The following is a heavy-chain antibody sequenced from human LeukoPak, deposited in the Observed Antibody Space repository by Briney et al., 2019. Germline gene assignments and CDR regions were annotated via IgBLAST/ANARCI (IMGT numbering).Heavy chain of an antibody. Sequence: GGSLRLSCAASGFTFSSYGMHWVRQAPGKGLEWVAVISYDGSNKYYADSVKGRFTISRDNSKNTLYLQMNSLRAEDTAVYYCARGPWIAVAGTEYYFDYWGQGTLVTVSS. V-gene: IGHV3-30*03. J-gene: IGHJ4*02. CDR1: GFTFSSYG. CDR3: ARGPWIAVAGTEYYFDY. D-gene: IGHD6-19*01. CDR2: ISYDGSNK.